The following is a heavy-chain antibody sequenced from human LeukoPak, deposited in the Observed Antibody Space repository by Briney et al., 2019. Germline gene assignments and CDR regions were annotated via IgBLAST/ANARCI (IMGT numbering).Heavy chain of an antibody. CDR2: IYSGGST. CDR1: GFTVSSSY. J-gene: IGHJ4*02. V-gene: IGHV3-66*01. CDR3: ATDVDTAMVTGY. Sequence: PGGSLRLSCAASGFTVSSSYMIWVRQAPGKGLEWVSVIYSGGSTYYADSVKGRFTISRDNSKNTLYLQMNSLRAEDTAVYYCATDVDTAMVTGYWGQGTLVTVSS. D-gene: IGHD5-18*01.